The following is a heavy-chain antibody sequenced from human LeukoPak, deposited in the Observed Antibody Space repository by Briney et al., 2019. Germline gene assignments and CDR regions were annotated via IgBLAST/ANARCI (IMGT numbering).Heavy chain of an antibody. J-gene: IGHJ3*01. CDR1: GYSFTTYW. V-gene: IGHV5-51*01. CDR2: VFPDDSHI. D-gene: IGHD3-10*01. CDR3: VRPSGVVREHIISVQAFHV. Sequence: GESLKIYCNGPGYSFTTYWIALVRQMPGKGLEWMGIVFPDDSHIRYSPSFQGHVTISADKSISTAYLQWSSLKASDTAMYYCVRPSGVVREHIISVQAFHVWGQGTRVTVSS.